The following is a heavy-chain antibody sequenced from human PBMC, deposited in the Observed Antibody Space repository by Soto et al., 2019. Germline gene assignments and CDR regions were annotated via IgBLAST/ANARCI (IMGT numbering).Heavy chain of an antibody. V-gene: IGHV1-3*01. CDR1: GYTFTSYA. D-gene: IGHD2-2*02. CDR3: ARDMGYCSSSSCYNPLFDY. J-gene: IGHJ4*02. Sequence: QVQLVQSGAEVKKPGASVKVSCKASGYTFTSYAMHWVRQAPGQRLEWMGWINSGNGNTKYSQKFQGRVTITRDTSASTGYMELSSLRSEDTAVYYCARDMGYCSSSSCYNPLFDYWGQGTLVTVSS. CDR2: INSGNGNT.